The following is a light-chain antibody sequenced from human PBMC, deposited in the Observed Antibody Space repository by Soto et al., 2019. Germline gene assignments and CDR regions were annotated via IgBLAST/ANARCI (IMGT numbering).Light chain of an antibody. CDR3: SSYTSSSTLVV. Sequence: QCALTKPASGSGSPGESITISCTGTSSDVGGYNYVSWYQQHPGKAPKLMIYDVSNRPSGVSNRFSGSKSGNTASLTISGLQAEDEADYYCSSYTSSSTLVVFGGGTKVTVL. J-gene: IGLJ2*01. CDR2: DVS. CDR1: SSDVGGYNY. V-gene: IGLV2-14*01.